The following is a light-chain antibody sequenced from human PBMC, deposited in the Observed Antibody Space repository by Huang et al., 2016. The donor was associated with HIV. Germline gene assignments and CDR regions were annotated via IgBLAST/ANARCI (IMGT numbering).Light chain of an antibody. J-gene: IGKJ1*01. V-gene: IGKV3-15*01. CDR2: GGT. CDR1: QSVSSN. CDR3: QQYNNWPRT. Sequence: EIVMTQSPATLSVSPGERATLSCRAGQSVSSNLAWYQQKPGQAPRLLIYGGTTRSTGIPARFSGTGSGTEFTLTISSLQSEDFAVYYCQQYNNWPRTFGQGTKVDIK.